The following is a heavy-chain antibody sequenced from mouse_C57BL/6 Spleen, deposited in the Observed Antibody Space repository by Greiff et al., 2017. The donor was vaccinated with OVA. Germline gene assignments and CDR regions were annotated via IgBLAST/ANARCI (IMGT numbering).Heavy chain of an antibody. D-gene: IGHD2-4*01. J-gene: IGHJ2*01. CDR3: ARRDYDGYYFDY. CDR1: GYTFTDYY. CDR2: IYPGSGNT. V-gene: IGHV1-76*01. Sequence: QVHVKQSGAELVRPGASVKLSCKASGYTFTDYYINWVKQRPGQGLEWIARIYPGSGNTYYNEKFKGKATLTAEKSSSTAYMQLSSLTSEDSAVYFCARRDYDGYYFDYWGQGTTLTVSS.